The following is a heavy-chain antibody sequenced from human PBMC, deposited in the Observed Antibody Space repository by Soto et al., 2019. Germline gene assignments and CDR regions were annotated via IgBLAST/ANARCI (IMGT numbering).Heavy chain of an antibody. CDR1: GGSISDGAYY. D-gene: IGHD2-21*01. CDR3: ASGLSGDKVDQ. V-gene: IGHV4-30-4*01. CDR2: IYNSGNT. J-gene: IGHJ4*02. Sequence: VQLQESGPGLVKPSQTLSLTCTVSGGSISDGAYYWSWIRQPPGKGLEWIGHIYNSGNTYTNPSLRSRLTISLDTSKSQFSLNLNSVTAADTAVYYCASGLSGDKVDQWGQGTLVTVSS.